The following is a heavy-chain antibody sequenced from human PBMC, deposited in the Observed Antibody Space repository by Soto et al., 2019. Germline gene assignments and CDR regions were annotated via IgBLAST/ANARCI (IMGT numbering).Heavy chain of an antibody. CDR2: ISAFNGNT. J-gene: IGHJ2*01. V-gene: IGHV1-18*01. CDR3: ARGGNIVLVPAAGHYFFFFIIRRPPRSTIFTYSTRFD. D-gene: IGHD2-2*01. Sequence: ASVKVSCKASGYTFSSFDISWVRQAPGQGLEWMGWISAFNGNTKYAQKLQGRVTMTTDTSTSTAYMELGSLRSDDTAVCYCARGGNIVLVPAAGHYFFFFIIRRPPRSTIFTYSTRFD. CDR1: GYTFSSFD.